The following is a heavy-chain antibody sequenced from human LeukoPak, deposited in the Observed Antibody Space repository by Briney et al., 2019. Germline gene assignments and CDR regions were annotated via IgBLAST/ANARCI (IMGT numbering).Heavy chain of an antibody. Sequence: PSETLSLTCTVSGASISSGEYYWSWIRQPAGKGLEWIGRIYTSGSTNYNPSLKSRVTISVDTSKNQFSLKLSSVTAADTAVYYCATHPSSGWHSDYWGQGTLVTVSS. CDR1: GASISSGEYY. CDR3: ATHPSSGWHSDY. V-gene: IGHV4-61*02. CDR2: IYTSGST. D-gene: IGHD6-19*01. J-gene: IGHJ4*02.